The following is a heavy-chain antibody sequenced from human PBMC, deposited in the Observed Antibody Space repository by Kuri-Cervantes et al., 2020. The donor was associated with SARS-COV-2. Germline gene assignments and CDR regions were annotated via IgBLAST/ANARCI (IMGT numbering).Heavy chain of an antibody. CDR3: AHIGGESGTYWRRNWFDP. Sequence: SGPTLVKPTQTLTPTCTFSGFSLSTSGVGVGWIRQPPGKALEWLALIYWDDDKRYGPSLKSRLTITKDTSKNQVVLTMTNMDPVDTATYYCAHIGGESGTYWRRNWFDPWGQGTLVTVSS. CDR2: IYWDDDK. J-gene: IGHJ5*02. CDR1: GFSLSTSGVG. V-gene: IGHV2-5*05. D-gene: IGHD1-26*01.